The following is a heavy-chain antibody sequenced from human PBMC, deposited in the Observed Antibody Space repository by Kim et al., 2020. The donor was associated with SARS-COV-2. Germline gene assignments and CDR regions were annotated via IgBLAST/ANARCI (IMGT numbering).Heavy chain of an antibody. J-gene: IGHJ6*02. V-gene: IGHV4-34*01. Sequence: IKSRVTISVATSKNQFSLKLSSVTAADTAVYHCARVSVLLPIYYYYGMDVWGQGTTVTVSS. CDR3: ARVSVLLPIYYYYGMDV. D-gene: IGHD3-10*01.